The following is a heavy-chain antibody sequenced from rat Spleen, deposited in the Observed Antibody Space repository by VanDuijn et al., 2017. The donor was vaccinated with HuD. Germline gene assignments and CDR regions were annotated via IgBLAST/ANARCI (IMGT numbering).Heavy chain of an antibody. Sequence: EVQLVETGGGLVQPGRSLKLSCVASAFTFSNYWMYWIRQAPGKGLEWVSSINPDGGSTYYPDSVRGRFTMSRDNAENTVYLQMNSLRSEDTATYYCAKDRGHGSPDYWGPGTMVTVSS. CDR2: INPDGGST. J-gene: IGHJ1*01. D-gene: IGHD1-6*01. CDR3: AKDRGHGSPDY. V-gene: IGHV5-58*01. CDR1: AFTFSNYW.